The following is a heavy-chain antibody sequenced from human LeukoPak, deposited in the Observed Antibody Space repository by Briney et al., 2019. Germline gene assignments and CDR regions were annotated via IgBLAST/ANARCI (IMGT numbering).Heavy chain of an antibody. J-gene: IGHJ5*02. CDR1: GFTFTSAA. CDR2: IVVGSGNT. Sequence: GTSVKVSCKASGFTFTSAAVQCVRLARGQRLEWIGGIVVGSGNTNYAQKFQERVTITRDMSTSTAYMELSSLRSEDTAVYYCAAETAVAGNNWFDHWGQGTLVTVPS. D-gene: IGHD6-19*01. V-gene: IGHV1-58*01. CDR3: AAETAVAGNNWFDH.